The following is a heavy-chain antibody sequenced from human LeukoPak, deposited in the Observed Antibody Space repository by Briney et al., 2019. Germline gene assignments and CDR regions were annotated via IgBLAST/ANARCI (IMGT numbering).Heavy chain of an antibody. J-gene: IGHJ5*02. V-gene: IGHV4-39*07. CDR3: ARGGAVSPNWFDP. CDR2: IYYSGST. Sequence: SETLSLTCTVSGDSINSSSYYWDWIRQPPGKGLEWIGNIYYSGSTYYNPSLKSRVTISVDTSKNQFSLKLSSVTAADTAVYYCARGGAVSPNWFDPWGQGTLVTVSS. CDR1: GDSINSSSYY. D-gene: IGHD6-19*01.